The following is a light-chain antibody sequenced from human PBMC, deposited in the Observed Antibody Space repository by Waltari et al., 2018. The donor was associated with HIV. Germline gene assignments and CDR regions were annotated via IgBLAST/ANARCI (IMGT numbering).Light chain of an antibody. CDR3: CSYAGITTWV. V-gene: IGLV2-23*02. J-gene: IGLJ3*02. Sequence: QSALTQPASVSGSPGQSITISCTGTSNDLGRYDLVSWYQHQPGRAPKLTIYDFTKWPSGVSHRFSGSKSGATASLTISGLQAEDEADYYCCSYAGITTWVFGGGTKVTVL. CDR2: DFT. CDR1: SNDLGRYDL.